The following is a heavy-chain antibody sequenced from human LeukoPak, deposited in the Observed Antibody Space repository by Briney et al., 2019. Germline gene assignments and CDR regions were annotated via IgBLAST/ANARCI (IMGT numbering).Heavy chain of an antibody. CDR2: IIPIFGTA. J-gene: IGHJ6*04. V-gene: IGHV1-69*06. CDR1: GGTFSSYA. CDR3: ARGTRPYYYYGMDV. Sequence: SVKVSCKASGGTFSSYAISWVRQAPGQGLEWMRGIIPIFGTANYAQKFQGRVTITADKSTSTAYMELSSLRSEDTAVYYCARGTRPYYYYGMDVWGKGTTVTVSS. D-gene: IGHD1-1*01.